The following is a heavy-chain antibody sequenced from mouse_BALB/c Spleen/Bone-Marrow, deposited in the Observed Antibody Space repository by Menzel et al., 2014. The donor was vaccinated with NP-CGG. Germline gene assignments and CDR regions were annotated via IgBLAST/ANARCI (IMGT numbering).Heavy chain of an antibody. CDR2: IWAGGST. D-gene: IGHD1-2*01. Sequence: VQRVESGPGLVAPSQSLSITCPVSGFSLTSYGVHWVRQPPGKGLEWLGAIWAGGSTNYNSALMSRLSITKDNPKSQVFLEMDSLQTDDAAMYYCARVFTTATWGFAYWGQGTLVTVSA. CDR3: ARVFTTATWGFAY. J-gene: IGHJ3*01. CDR1: GFSLTSYG. V-gene: IGHV2-9*02.